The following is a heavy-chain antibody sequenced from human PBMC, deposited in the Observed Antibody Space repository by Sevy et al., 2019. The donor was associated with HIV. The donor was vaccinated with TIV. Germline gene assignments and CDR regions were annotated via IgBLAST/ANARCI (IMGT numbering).Heavy chain of an antibody. CDR3: AKDQPYDSSGYQIDY. CDR2: ISGSGGST. V-gene: IGHV3-23*01. D-gene: IGHD3-22*01. J-gene: IGHJ4*02. CDR1: GFTFSSYA. Sequence: GGSLILSCAASGFTFSSYAMSWVRQAPGKGLEWVSAISGSGGSTYYADSVKGRFTISRDNSKNTLYLQMNSLRAEDTAVYYCAKDQPYDSSGYQIDYWGQGTLVTVSS.